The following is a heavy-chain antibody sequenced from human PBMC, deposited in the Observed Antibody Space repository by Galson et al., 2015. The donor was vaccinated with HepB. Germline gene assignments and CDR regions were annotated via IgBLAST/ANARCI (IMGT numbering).Heavy chain of an antibody. J-gene: IGHJ3*01. CDR2: ICWNSGSI. V-gene: IGHV3-9*01. CDR1: GFTFSDYA. Sequence: SLRLSCAASGFTFSDYAMHWVRQAPGKGLEWVSGICWNSGSIGYADSVKGRFTISRDNAKNSLYQQKNSLRAEDTDLYFCAKAWGLVRGVVGISDLREEAFDVWGQGAMVTVSS. CDR3: AKAWGLVRGVVGISDLREEAFDV. D-gene: IGHD6-19*01.